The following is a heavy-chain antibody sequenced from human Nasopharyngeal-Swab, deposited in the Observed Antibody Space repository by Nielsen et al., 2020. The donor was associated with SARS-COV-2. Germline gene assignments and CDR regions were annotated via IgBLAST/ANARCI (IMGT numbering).Heavy chain of an antibody. V-gene: IGHV3-73*01. CDR3: TTDYYFDY. CDR1: GFVFSGSA. J-gene: IGHJ4*02. Sequence: GESLKISCAASGFVFSGSAIHWVRQASGKGLEWVGRIGDKAHNYATTCAASVKGRFTISRDDSKNTAFLQMDSLNTEDTALYYCTTDYYFDYWGQGTLVTVSS. CDR2: IGDKAHNYAT. D-gene: IGHD4/OR15-4a*01.